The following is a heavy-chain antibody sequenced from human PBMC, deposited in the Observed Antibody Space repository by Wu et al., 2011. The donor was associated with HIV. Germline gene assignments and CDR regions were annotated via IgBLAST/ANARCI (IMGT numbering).Heavy chain of an antibody. V-gene: IGHV1-2*02. CDR2: IYPNSGGT. D-gene: IGHD1/OR15-1a*01. J-gene: IGHJ6*03. CDR3: ARDKGGSGWNNRPNYYMDV. CDR1: GYTFTGYY. Sequence: QVQLVQSGAEVKKPGASVKVSCKASGYTFTGYYMHWVRQAPGQGLEWMGWIYPNSGGTNYAQIFQGRVTMTRDTSISTAYMELSRLRSDDTAVYYCARDKGGSGWNNRPNYYMDVWGKGTTVTVSS.